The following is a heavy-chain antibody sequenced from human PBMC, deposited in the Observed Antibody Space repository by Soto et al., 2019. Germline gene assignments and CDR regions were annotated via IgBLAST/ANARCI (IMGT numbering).Heavy chain of an antibody. Sequence: EVQLLESGGGLVQPGGSLRLSCVASGYTFSNYAMSWVRQAPGKGLEWVSGISDSGGSTYHADSVKGRFTISRDNSKNTLYLQMNSLRAEDTAVYYCAKDRLVLSYFYYGVDVWGQGTTVTVSS. CDR3: AKDRLVLSYFYYGVDV. D-gene: IGHD2-21*02. J-gene: IGHJ6*02. CDR2: ISDSGGST. V-gene: IGHV3-23*01. CDR1: GYTFSNYA.